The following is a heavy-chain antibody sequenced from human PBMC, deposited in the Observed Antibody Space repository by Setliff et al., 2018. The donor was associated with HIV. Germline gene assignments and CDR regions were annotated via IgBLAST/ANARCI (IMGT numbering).Heavy chain of an antibody. CDR2: IYSSGST. CDR1: GGSISSYY. Sequence: SETLSLTCTVSGGSISSYYGSWIRQSAGKGLEWIGRIYSSGSTNYNPSLKSRVIISVDTSKNQFSLKVRSVTAADTAMYYCARLCIAAAGTRSIPWYFDLWGRGTLVTVSS. J-gene: IGHJ2*01. V-gene: IGHV4-4*07. D-gene: IGHD6-13*01. CDR3: ARLCIAAAGTRSIPWYFDL.